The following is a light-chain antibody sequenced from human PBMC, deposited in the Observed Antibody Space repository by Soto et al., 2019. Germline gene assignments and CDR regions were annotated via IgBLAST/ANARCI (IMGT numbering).Light chain of an antibody. CDR1: SGSVSTTYY. V-gene: IGLV8-61*01. Sequence: QAVVTQEPSFSVSPGGTVTLTCGLTSGSVSTTYYPSWYQQTPGQAPRTLIYSTNIRSSGVPDRFSGSILGNKAALTITGAQADDESDYHCMLYMGGGLVVFVGGTQLTVL. CDR3: MLYMGGGLVV. J-gene: IGLJ2*01. CDR2: STN.